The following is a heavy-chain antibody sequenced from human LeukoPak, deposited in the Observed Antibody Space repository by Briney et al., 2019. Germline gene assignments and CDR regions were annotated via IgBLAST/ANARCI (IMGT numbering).Heavy chain of an antibody. CDR2: IYPGDSDT. Sequence: GESLKISCKGSGYRFTSYWLGWVRQMPGKGLEWMGIIYPGDSDTSYSPSFQGQVTISADKSICTAYLQWRSLKAADPAMYYCARESLVGATDYWGQGTLVTVSS. J-gene: IGHJ4*02. V-gene: IGHV5-51*01. CDR1: GYRFTSYW. D-gene: IGHD1-26*01. CDR3: ARESLVGATDY.